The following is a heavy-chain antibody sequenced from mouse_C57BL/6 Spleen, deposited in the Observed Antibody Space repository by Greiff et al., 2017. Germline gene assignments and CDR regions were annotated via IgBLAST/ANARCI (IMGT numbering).Heavy chain of an antibody. CDR2: IDPNSGGT. V-gene: IGHV1-72*01. CDR1: GYTFTSYW. D-gene: IGHD3-2*02. Sequence: QVQLKQPGAELVKPGASVKLSCKASGYTFTSYWMHWVKQRPGRGLEWIGRIDPNSGGTKYNEKFKSKATLTVDKPSSTAYMQLSSLTSEDSAVYYCASPGTAQAYYAMDYWGQGTSVTVSS. CDR3: ASPGTAQAYYAMDY. J-gene: IGHJ4*01.